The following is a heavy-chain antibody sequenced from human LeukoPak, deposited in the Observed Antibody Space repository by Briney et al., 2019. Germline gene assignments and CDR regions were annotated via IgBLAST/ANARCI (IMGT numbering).Heavy chain of an antibody. CDR3: AKGLPSMTTVTTGNGYP. V-gene: IGHV4-34*01. D-gene: IGHD4-17*01. Sequence: SETLSLTCAVYGGSFSGYYWSWIRQPPGKGLEWIGEINHSGSTNYNPSLKSRVTISVDTSKNQFSLKLSSVTAADTAVYYCAKGLPSMTTVTTGNGYPWGQGTLVTVSS. CDR2: INHSGST. J-gene: IGHJ5*02. CDR1: GGSFSGYY.